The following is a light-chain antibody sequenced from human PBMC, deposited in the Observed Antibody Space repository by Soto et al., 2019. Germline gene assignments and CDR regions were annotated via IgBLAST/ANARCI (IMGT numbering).Light chain of an antibody. CDR3: QQSYRTPT. Sequence: EIVLPPSHGTLSLSPGERAPLSCRASQSVSSNYLAWYQQKPGQTPRLLIYGASSRAAGIPDRFSGSRSGTDYPLTISSLQPEDFATYYCQQSYRTPTCGQGTRREIK. V-gene: IGKV3-20*01. CDR1: QSVSSNY. CDR2: GAS. J-gene: IGKJ5*01.